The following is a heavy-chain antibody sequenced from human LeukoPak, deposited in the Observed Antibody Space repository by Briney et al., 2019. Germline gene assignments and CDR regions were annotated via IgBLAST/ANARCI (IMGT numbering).Heavy chain of an antibody. CDR1: GFTFSYYS. CDR2: SNTDGTI. V-gene: IGHV3-48*02. CDR3: VRDRDYAFDF. J-gene: IGHJ3*01. Sequence: GGSLRLSCAASGFTFSYYSMNWVRQAPGRGLEWISYSNTDGTISYADSVKGRFTISRDNAENSLYLQMNSLRDEDTAVYFCVRDRDYAFDFWGQGTMVTVSS.